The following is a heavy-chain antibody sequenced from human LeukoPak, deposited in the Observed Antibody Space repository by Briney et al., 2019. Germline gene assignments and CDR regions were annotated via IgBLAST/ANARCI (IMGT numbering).Heavy chain of an antibody. D-gene: IGHD3-9*01. V-gene: IGHV1-18*01. Sequence: ASVKVSCKXSGYTFTSYGISWVRQAPGQGLEWMGGISAYNGNTNYAQKLQGRVTMTTDTSTSTAYMELRSLRSDDTAVYYCARVYYDILTGYYPSDLDYWGQGTLVTVSS. CDR1: GYTFTSYG. J-gene: IGHJ4*02. CDR3: ARVYYDILTGYYPSDLDY. CDR2: ISAYNGNT.